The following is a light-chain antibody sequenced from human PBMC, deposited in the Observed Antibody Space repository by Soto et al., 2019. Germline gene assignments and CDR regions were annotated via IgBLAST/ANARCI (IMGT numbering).Light chain of an antibody. CDR1: QSFRGL. J-gene: IGKJ5*01. CDR3: QQRHMWPIP. V-gene: IGKV3-11*01. Sequence: VVLTQSPVTLSLSPGERATLSCRAIQSFRGLLAWYQQKPGQAPRLLIYDAYNRATGIQPRFSGSGSGTDFTLTISSIEPEDSAVYYCQQRHMWPIPFGQGTRLEIK. CDR2: DAY.